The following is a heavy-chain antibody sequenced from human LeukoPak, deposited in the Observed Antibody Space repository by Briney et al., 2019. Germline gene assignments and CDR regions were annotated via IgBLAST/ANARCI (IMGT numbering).Heavy chain of an antibody. CDR2: INPNSAGT. D-gene: IGHD6-13*01. J-gene: IGHJ4*02. CDR1: GYSFIGYY. V-gene: IGHV1-2*02. Sequence: ASVKVSCKASGYSFIGYYMHWVRQAPGQGLEWMGWINPNSAGTNYAQKFQARVTITSDTSISTAYMELSRLRSDDTAVYYCARSSAAWYFFDYWGQGTLVTVSS. CDR3: ARSSAAWYFFDY.